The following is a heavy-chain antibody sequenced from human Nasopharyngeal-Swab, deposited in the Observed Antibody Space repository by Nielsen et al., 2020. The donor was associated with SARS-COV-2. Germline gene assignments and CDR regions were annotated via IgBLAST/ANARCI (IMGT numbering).Heavy chain of an antibody. CDR3: ARGPLADCGGDCSNPYYFDY. Sequence: ASVKVSCKASGYTFTSYGISWVRQAPGQGLEWMGWISAYNGNTNYAQKFQGRVTMTRDTSTSTVYMELSSLRSEDTAVYYCARGPLADCGGDCSNPYYFDYWGQGTLVTVSS. CDR1: GYTFTSYG. CDR2: ISAYNGNT. V-gene: IGHV1-18*04. J-gene: IGHJ4*02. D-gene: IGHD2-21*02.